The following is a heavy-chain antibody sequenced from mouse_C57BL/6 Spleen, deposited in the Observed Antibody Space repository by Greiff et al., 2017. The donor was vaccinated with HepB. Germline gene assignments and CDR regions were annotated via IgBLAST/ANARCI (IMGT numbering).Heavy chain of an antibody. D-gene: IGHD2-1*01. V-gene: IGHV3-6*01. CDR3: ARDYGNSYFDY. J-gene: IGHJ2*01. CDR1: GYSITSGYY. Sequence: EVQLQESGPGLVKPSQSLSLTCSVTGYSITSGYYWNWIRQFPGNKREWMGYISYDGSNNYNPSLKNRISITRDTSKNQFFLKLNSVTTEDTATYYCARDYGNSYFDYWGQGTTLTVSS. CDR2: ISYDGSN.